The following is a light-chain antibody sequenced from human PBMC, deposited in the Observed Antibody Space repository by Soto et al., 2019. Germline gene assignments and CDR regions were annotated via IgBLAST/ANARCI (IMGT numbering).Light chain of an antibody. CDR1: QSVSSSY. V-gene: IGKV3-20*01. Sequence: EIVLTQSPGTLSLSPGERATLSCRASQSVSSSYLAWYQQKPGQAPRLLIYGASSRATGIPDRFSGSGSGTDFTLTISRLETEDFAVYYCQQYGSSPPYPFGAGTKVDIK. CDR3: QQYGSSPPYP. CDR2: GAS. J-gene: IGKJ3*01.